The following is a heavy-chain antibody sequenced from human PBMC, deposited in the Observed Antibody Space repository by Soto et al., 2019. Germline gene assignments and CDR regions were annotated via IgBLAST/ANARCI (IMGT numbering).Heavy chain of an antibody. CDR1: GGSISSFY. Sequence: SSETLSLTCTVSGGSISSFYWSWIRQPPGKGLEWIGYIYFRGSTKYNPSLNSRVTISVDTSKNQLSLKLSSVTAADTAVYYCARGGHYYESSGSYFDYWRQGPLVTV. V-gene: IGHV4-59*01. D-gene: IGHD3-22*01. CDR2: IYFRGST. J-gene: IGHJ4*02. CDR3: ARGGHYYESSGSYFDY.